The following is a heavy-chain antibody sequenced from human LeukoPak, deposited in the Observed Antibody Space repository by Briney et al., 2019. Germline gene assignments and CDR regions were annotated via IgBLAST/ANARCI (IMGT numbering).Heavy chain of an antibody. V-gene: IGHV1-69*04. CDR3: AREEVPVSYGMDV. Sequence: SVKVSCKASGGTFSSYAISWVRQAPGQGLGWMGRIIPILGIANYAQKFQGRVTITADKSTSTAYMKLSSLRSEDTAVYYCAREEVPVSYGMDVWGQGTTVTVSS. CDR1: GGTFSSYA. J-gene: IGHJ6*02. CDR2: IIPILGIA. D-gene: IGHD1-14*01.